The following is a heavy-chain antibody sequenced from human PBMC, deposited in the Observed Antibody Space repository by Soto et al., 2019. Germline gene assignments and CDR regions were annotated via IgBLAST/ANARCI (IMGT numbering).Heavy chain of an antibody. Sequence: QVQLVQSGAEVKKPGASVKVSCKASGYTFTSYYMHWVRQAPGQGLEWMGIINPSGGSTSYAQKFQGRVTMTRDTSTSTVYMELSSLRSEDTAVYYCARRYCSGGSCYSDAFDIWGQGTMVTVSS. J-gene: IGHJ3*02. CDR2: INPSGGST. D-gene: IGHD2-15*01. V-gene: IGHV1-46*01. CDR3: ARRYCSGGSCYSDAFDI. CDR1: GYTFTSYY.